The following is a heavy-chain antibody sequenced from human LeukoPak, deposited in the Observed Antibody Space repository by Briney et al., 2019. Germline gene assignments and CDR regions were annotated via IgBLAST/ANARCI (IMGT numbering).Heavy chain of an antibody. V-gene: IGHV3-30*04. CDR3: ARITEGAFDI. CDR1: GFTFSSYA. D-gene: IGHD3-16*01. CDR2: ISYDGSNK. J-gene: IGHJ3*02. Sequence: PGGSLRLSCAASGFTFSSYAMHWVRQAPGKGLEGVAVISYDGSNKYYADSVKGRFTISRDNSKNTLYLQMNSLRAEDTAVYYCARITEGAFDIWGQGTMVTVSS.